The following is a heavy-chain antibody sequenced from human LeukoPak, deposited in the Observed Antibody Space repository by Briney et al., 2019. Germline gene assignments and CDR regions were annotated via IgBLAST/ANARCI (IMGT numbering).Heavy chain of an antibody. CDR3: ARGRELWFGVD. CDR1: GFTFSSYS. D-gene: IGHD3-10*01. CDR2: ISYDGNNK. V-gene: IGHV3-30*03. Sequence: GGSLRLSCAASGFTFSSYSMNWVRQAPGKGLEWVAVISYDGNNKYHADSVKGRFTISRDNSKNTLYLQMNSLRPEDTAVYYCARGRELWFGVDWGQGTLVTVSS. J-gene: IGHJ4*02.